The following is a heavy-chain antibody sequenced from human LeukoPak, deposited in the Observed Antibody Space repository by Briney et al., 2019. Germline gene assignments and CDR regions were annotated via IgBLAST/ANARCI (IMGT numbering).Heavy chain of an antibody. J-gene: IGHJ6*03. V-gene: IGHV1-2*02. CDR1: GYTFTGYY. Sequence: GASVKVSCKASGYTFTGYYMHWVRQAHGQGLEWMGWINPNSGGTNYAQKFQGRVTMTRDTSISTAYMELSRLRSDHTAVYYCARGAGYYDILTGKNYYYYYMYVWGKGTTVTISS. D-gene: IGHD3-9*01. CDR3: ARGAGYYDILTGKNYYYYYMYV. CDR2: INPNSGGT.